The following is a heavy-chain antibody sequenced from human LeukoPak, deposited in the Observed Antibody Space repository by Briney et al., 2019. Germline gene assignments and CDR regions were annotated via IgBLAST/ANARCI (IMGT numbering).Heavy chain of an antibody. CDR1: GGSISSGGYY. D-gene: IGHD2-2*01. Sequence: SETLSLTCTVSGGSISSGGYYWSWIRQPPGKGLEWIGYIYHSGSTYYNPSLKSRVTISLDRSKNQFSLKLSSVTAADTAVYYCARVDSTRYYYYMDVWGKGTTVTVSS. CDR2: IYHSGST. V-gene: IGHV4-30-2*01. J-gene: IGHJ6*03. CDR3: ARVDSTRYYYYMDV.